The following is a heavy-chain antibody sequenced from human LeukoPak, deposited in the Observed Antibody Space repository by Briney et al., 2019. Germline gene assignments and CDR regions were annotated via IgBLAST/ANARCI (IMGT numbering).Heavy chain of an antibody. J-gene: IGHJ5*02. CDR2: ISSSSSYI. CDR1: GFTFSSYS. CDR3: ARARAVAGMRWFDP. D-gene: IGHD6-19*01. Sequence: GGSLRLSCAASGFTFSSYSMNWVRQAPGKGLEWVSSISSSSSYIYYADSVKGRFTISRDNAKNSLYLQMNSLRAEDTAVYYCARARAVAGMRWFDPWGQGTLVTVSS. V-gene: IGHV3-21*01.